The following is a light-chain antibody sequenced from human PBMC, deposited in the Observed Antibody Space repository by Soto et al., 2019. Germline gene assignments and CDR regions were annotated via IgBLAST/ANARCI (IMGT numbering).Light chain of an antibody. CDR2: GAS. J-gene: IGKJ1*01. Sequence: EIVLTQSPGTLSLSPGERATLSCRASQSVSSSYLAWYQQKPGQAPRLLLYGASSRATGIPDRFSGSGSGTGFTLTISRLEPEDFAVYYCHQYGSSPWTFGQGTKVEI. CDR3: HQYGSSPWT. CDR1: QSVSSSY. V-gene: IGKV3-20*01.